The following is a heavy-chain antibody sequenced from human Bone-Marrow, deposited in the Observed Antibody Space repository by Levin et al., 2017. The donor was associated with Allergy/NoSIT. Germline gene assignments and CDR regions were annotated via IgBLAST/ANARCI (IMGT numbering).Heavy chain of an antibody. CDR2: ISSSSSYI. Sequence: GGSLRLSCAASGFTFSSYSMNWVRQAPGKGLEWVSSISSSSSYIYYADSVKGRFTISRDNAKNSLYLQMNSLRAEDTAVYYCARKDYDFWSGDAAFDIWGQGTMVTVSS. D-gene: IGHD3-3*01. CDR3: ARKDYDFWSGDAAFDI. CDR1: GFTFSSYS. V-gene: IGHV3-21*01. J-gene: IGHJ3*02.